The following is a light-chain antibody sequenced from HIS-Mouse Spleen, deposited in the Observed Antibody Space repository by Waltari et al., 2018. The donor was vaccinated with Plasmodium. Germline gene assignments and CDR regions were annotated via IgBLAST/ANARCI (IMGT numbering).Light chain of an antibody. V-gene: IGLV3-10*01. Sequence: SYELTQPPSVSVSPGQTARITCSGDALPKKYAYWYQQKSGQAPGLVISEDSKRPSVIPVRFSGSSSGTMATLTISGAQVEDEADYYCYSTDSSGNHRVFGGGTKLTVL. CDR3: YSTDSSGNHRV. CDR1: ALPKKY. CDR2: EDS. J-gene: IGLJ3*02.